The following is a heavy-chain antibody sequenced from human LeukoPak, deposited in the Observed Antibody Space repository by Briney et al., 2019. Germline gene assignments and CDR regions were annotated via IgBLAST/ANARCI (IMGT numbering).Heavy chain of an antibody. CDR3: ARGNDYGGNSDAFDI. CDR1: GYTFISYG. Sequence: ASVKVSCKASGYTFISYGISWVRQAPGQGLEWMGWISAYNGNTNYAQKLQGRVTMTTDTSTSTAYMELRSLRSDDTAVYYCARGNDYGGNSDAFDIWGQGTMVTVSS. D-gene: IGHD4-23*01. V-gene: IGHV1-18*01. J-gene: IGHJ3*02. CDR2: ISAYNGNT.